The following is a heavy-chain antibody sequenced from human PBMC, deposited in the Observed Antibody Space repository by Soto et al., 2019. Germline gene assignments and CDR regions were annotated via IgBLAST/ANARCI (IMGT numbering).Heavy chain of an antibody. Sequence: PGGSLRLSCAASGFTFRDHYMSWIRQAPGKGLEWVPYISASGSPEYYADSVRGRFTISRDNAKNSLYLQMNGLRAEDTAIYYCARDPDTTSKVDYWGQGTLVTVSS. J-gene: IGHJ4*02. CDR3: ARDPDTTSKVDY. V-gene: IGHV3-11*01. CDR1: GFTFRDHY. D-gene: IGHD1-1*01. CDR2: ISASGSPE.